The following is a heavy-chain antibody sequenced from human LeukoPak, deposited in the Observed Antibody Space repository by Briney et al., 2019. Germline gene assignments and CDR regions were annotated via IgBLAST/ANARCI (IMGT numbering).Heavy chain of an antibody. CDR1: GYTFTFYY. CDR3: ARTPYYDFWSGYPWFDH. Sequence: ASVQVSCKASGYTFTFYYMHWVRQAPGQGLEWMGWINPNSGGTNYAQKFQGRVTMTRDTSISTAYMELSRLRSDDTAVYYCARTPYYDFWSGYPWFDHWGQGTLVTVSS. J-gene: IGHJ5*02. V-gene: IGHV1-2*02. CDR2: INPNSGGT. D-gene: IGHD3-3*01.